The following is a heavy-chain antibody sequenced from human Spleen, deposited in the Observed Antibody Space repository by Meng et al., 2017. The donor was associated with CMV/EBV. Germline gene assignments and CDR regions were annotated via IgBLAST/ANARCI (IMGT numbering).Heavy chain of an antibody. CDR3: AIRYCTNGVCPFDS. D-gene: IGHD2-8*01. V-gene: IGHV3-7*01. J-gene: IGHJ4*02. CDR1: GFTFRSSS. CDR2: ISTDGSGK. Sequence: GESLKISCATSGFTFRSSSMSWVRQAPGKGLEWVATISTDGSGKHYVDSVKGRFTISRDNAKNSLYLQMNALGAEDTAVYYCAIRYCTNGVCPFDSWGQGTLVTVSS.